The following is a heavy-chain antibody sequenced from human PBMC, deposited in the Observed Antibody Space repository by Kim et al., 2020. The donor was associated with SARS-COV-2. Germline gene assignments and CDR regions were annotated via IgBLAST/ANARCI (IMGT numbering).Heavy chain of an antibody. Sequence: TIYSADSVKGRVTISRDNAKSSLYLQMDSLRAEGSSVYYCASGKSVDAYWGQGTLVTVSS. CDR3: ASGKSVDAY. D-gene: IGHD2-8*01. CDR2: TI. J-gene: IGHJ4*02. V-gene: IGHV3-11*04.